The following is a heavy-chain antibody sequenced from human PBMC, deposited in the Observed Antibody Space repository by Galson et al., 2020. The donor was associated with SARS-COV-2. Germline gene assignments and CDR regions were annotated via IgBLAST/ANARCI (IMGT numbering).Heavy chain of an antibody. CDR1: GGSISSSSYY. CDR2: IYYSGST. J-gene: IGHJ4*02. D-gene: IGHD3-10*01. Sequence: SETLSLTCTVSGGSISSSSYYWGWIRQPPGKGLEWIGSIYYSGSTYYNPSLKSRVTISVDTSKNQFSLKLSSVTAADTAVYYCARVQYYYGSGSYYNAPDFDYWGQGTLVTVSS. V-gene: IGHV4-39*07. CDR3: ARVQYYYGSGSYYNAPDFDY.